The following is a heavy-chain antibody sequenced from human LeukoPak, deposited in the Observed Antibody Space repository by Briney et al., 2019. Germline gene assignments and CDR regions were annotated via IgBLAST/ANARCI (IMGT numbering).Heavy chain of an antibody. CDR1: GFTFSNFL. CDR3: AKKGATTGDFDY. D-gene: IGHD1-26*01. CDR2: ISGSGGDT. J-gene: IGHJ4*02. Sequence: GGSLRLSCAASGFTFSNFLMTWVRQAPGKGPEWVSAISGSGGDTYYADSVKGRFTISRDNSKNTLYLQMSSLRAEDTAVYYCAKKGATTGDFDYWGQGTLVTVSS. V-gene: IGHV3-23*01.